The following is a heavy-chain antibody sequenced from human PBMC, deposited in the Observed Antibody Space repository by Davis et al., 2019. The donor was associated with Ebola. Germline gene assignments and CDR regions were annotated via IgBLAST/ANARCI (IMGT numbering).Heavy chain of an antibody. D-gene: IGHD1-14*01. Sequence: PSGSLTLSCAASGFTFSNYAMSWVRQAPGKGLEWVAVVSDAGNGRYYADSVKGRFTISRDNSKNTLFLQMNGLRNEDTAVYYCAKDLDNGITAYDLNYYSGMDVWGNGTTVIVSS. V-gene: IGHV3-30*04. CDR1: GFTFSNYA. J-gene: IGHJ6*04. CDR2: VSDAGNGR. CDR3: AKDLDNGITAYDLNYYSGMDV.